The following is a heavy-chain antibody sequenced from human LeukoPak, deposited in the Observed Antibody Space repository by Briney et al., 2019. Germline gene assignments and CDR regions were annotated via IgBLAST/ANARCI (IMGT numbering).Heavy chain of an antibody. D-gene: IGHD2-2*01. CDR1: GGTFSSYA. J-gene: IGHJ5*02. Sequence: SVKVSCKASGGTFSSYAISWVRQAPGQGLEWMGGIIPIFGTANYAQKFQGRVTITADESTGTAYMELSSLRSEDTAVYYCVRVGVPAAMSRWFDPWGQGTLVTVSS. V-gene: IGHV1-69*13. CDR3: VRVGVPAAMSRWFDP. CDR2: IIPIFGTA.